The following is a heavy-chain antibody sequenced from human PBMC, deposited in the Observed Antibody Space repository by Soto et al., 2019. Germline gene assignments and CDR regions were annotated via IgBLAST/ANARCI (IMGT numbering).Heavy chain of an antibody. CDR3: AQLLRGDNWFDP. J-gene: IGHJ5*02. CDR2: ISGSGGST. V-gene: IGHV3-23*01. Sequence: EVQLLESGGGLVQPGGSLRLSCAASGFTFSSYAMSWVRQAPGKGLEWVSAISGSGGSTYYADSVKGRFTISRDNSKNTLYLQMNSLRAEDTAVYYCAQLLRGDNWFDPWGQGTLVTVSS. CDR1: GFTFSSYA. D-gene: IGHD6-6*01.